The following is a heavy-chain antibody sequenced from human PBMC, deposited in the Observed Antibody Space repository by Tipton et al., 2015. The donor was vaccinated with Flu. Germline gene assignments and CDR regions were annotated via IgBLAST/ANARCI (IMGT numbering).Heavy chain of an antibody. CDR3: AKAVSIGWYYFDS. J-gene: IGHJ4*02. D-gene: IGHD6-19*01. CDR2: IGSSDDDT. Sequence: SLRLSCAASGFTFSNYAMSWVRQAPGKGLEWVSSIGSSDDDTYYTDSVKGRFTISRDKSKNTLFLQMSNLRADDTAVYYCAKAVSIGWYYFDSWGQGTLVTVSS. CDR1: GFTFSNYA. V-gene: IGHV3-23*01.